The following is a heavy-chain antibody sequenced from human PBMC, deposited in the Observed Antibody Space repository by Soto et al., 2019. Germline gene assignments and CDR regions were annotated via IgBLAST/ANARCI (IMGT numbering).Heavy chain of an antibody. CDR1: GDSVSSSYYY. Sequence: SETLSLTCTVSGDSVSSSYYYWGWIRQPPGKGLEWIGSILYSGSTYYNPSLKSRVTISVDTSKNQFSLKLSSVTAADTAVYYCARRGSSRQIYHYGMDVWGQGTTVTVSS. D-gene: IGHD6-13*01. V-gene: IGHV4-39*01. CDR2: ILYSGST. CDR3: ARRGSSRQIYHYGMDV. J-gene: IGHJ6*02.